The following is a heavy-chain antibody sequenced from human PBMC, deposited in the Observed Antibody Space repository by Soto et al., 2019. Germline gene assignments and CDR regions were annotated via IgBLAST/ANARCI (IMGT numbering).Heavy chain of an antibody. V-gene: IGHV4-59*01. CDR3: ASTLTYYYDSSGYFGFDY. Sequence: SETLSLACTVSGGSISSYYWSWIRQPPGKGLEWIGYIYYSGSTNYNPSLKSRVTISVDTSKNQFSLKLSSVTAADTAVYYCASTLTYYYDSSGYFGFDYWGQGTLVTVSS. J-gene: IGHJ4*02. CDR2: IYYSGST. D-gene: IGHD3-22*01. CDR1: GGSISSYY.